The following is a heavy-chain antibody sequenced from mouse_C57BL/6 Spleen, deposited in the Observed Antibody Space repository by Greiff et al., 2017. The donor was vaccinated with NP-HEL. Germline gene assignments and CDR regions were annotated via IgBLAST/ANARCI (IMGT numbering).Heavy chain of an antibody. J-gene: IGHJ4*01. CDR1: GYAFTNYL. CDR2: INPGSGGT. Sequence: QVQLKQSGAELVRPGTSVKVSCKASGYAFTNYLIEWVKQRPGQGLEWIGVINPGSGGTNYNEKFKGKATLTADKSSSTAYMQLSSLTSEDSAVYFCARYYGSSSYAMDYWGQGTSVTVSS. V-gene: IGHV1-54*01. D-gene: IGHD1-1*01. CDR3: ARYYGSSSYAMDY.